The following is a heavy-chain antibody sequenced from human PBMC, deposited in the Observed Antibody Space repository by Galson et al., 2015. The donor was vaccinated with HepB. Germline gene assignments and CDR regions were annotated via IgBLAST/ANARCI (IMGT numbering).Heavy chain of an antibody. V-gene: IGHV1-3*01. CDR2: INPGNGNT. Sequence: SVKVSCKASGYIFTNYAIHWVRQAPGQRLEWMGWINPGNGNTKYSQKFQGTVTITRDTSASTVYMELSSLRSEDTAVYYCAVGPVTGDIDYWGQGTLVTVSS. J-gene: IGHJ4*02. D-gene: IGHD7-27*01. CDR3: AVGPVTGDIDY. CDR1: GYIFTNYA.